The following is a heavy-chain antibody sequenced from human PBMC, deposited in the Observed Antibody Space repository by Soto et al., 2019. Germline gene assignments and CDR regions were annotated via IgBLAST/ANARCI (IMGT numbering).Heavy chain of an antibody. V-gene: IGHV1-8*01. CDR2: VNPNNGDT. CDR3: AKVSRKGSAIDFDY. Sequence: QVQLEQSGAELKKPGASVKVSCKSSGYSFSNYDMNWVREATGQGTEWIGWVNPNNGDTGYAQKFQGRVTLTTDISTTTAYMELTCLRSEDTAIYYCAKVSRKGSAIDFDYWGQGTLITVSS. CDR1: GYSFSNYD. D-gene: IGHD3-10*01. J-gene: IGHJ4*02.